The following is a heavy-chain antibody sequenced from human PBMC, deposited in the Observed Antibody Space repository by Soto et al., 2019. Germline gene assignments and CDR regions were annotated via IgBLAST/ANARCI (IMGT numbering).Heavy chain of an antibody. V-gene: IGHV1-2*04. D-gene: IGHD2-2*01. CDR1: GYTFTGYY. CDR2: INPNSGGT. J-gene: IGHJ5*02. Sequence: ASVKVSCKASGYTFTGYYMHWVRQAPGQGLEWMGWINPNSGGTNYAQKFQGWVTMTRDTSISTAYMELSRLRSDDTAVYYCARLREGYCSSTSCPPWFDPWGQGTLVTVSS. CDR3: ARLREGYCSSTSCPPWFDP.